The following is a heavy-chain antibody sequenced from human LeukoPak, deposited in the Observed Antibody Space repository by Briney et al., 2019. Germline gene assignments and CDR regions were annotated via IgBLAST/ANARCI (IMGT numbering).Heavy chain of an antibody. CDR1: GGSISSSSYY. V-gene: IGHV4-39*07. D-gene: IGHD3-9*01. CDR3: ARGSPSVLRYFDWLADAFDI. CDR2: IYYSGST. J-gene: IGHJ3*02. Sequence: SETLSLTCTVSGGSISSSSYYWGWIRQPPGKGLEWIGSIYYSGSTYYNPSLKSRVTISVDTSKNQFSLKLSSVTAADTAVYYCARGSPSVLRYFDWLADAFDIWGQGTMVTVSS.